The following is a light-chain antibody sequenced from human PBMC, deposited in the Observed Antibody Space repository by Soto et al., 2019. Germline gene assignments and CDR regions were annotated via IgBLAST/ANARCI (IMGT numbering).Light chain of an antibody. CDR1: QSVSSN. CDR2: GAS. J-gene: IGKJ1*01. CDR3: QQYNNWPGT. V-gene: IGKV3-15*01. Sequence: EIVMTQSPATLSVSPGERATPSCRASQSVSSNLAWYQQKPGQAPRLLIYGASTRATGIPARFSGSGSGTEFTLTISSLQSEDFAVYYCQQYNNWPGTFGQGTK.